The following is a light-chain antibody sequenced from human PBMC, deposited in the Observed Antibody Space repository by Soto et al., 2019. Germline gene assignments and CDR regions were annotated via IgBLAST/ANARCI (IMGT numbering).Light chain of an antibody. CDR2: GAS. CDR1: QRVTGGY. V-gene: IGKV3-20*01. J-gene: IGKJ1*01. CDR3: QQYRTSPSWT. Sequence: VLTQSPGTLSLSPGERATLSCRATQRVTGGYLAWYQQKPGQAPRLLIYGASARATDIPERFSGSGSGPDFTLTISRLEPEEFAVYYCQQYRTSPSWTLGQGTKVEVQ.